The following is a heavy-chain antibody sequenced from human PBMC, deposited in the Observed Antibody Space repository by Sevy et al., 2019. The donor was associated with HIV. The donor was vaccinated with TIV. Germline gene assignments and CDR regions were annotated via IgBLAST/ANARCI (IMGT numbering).Heavy chain of an antibody. CDR3: TRDGSGSYAHIFDY. CDR2: IRSKAYGGTT. Sequence: GGSLRLSCTASGFTFGDYAMRWVRQAPGKGLEWVGFIRSKAYGGTTEYAASVKGRFTISRDDSKSIAYLQMNSLKTEDTAVYYCTRDGSGSYAHIFDYWGQGTLVTVSS. CDR1: GFTFGDYA. J-gene: IGHJ4*02. D-gene: IGHD3-10*01. V-gene: IGHV3-49*04.